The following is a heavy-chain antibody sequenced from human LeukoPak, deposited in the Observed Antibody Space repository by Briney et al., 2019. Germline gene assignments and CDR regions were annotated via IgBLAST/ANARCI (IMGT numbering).Heavy chain of an antibody. CDR2: ISGSASST. CDR1: GFTFSNYA. D-gene: IGHD6-19*01. J-gene: IGHJ5*02. Sequence: PVGSLRLSCAASGFTFSNYAMSSVRQAPGKGLEWVSAISGSASSTYHADSVKGRFTISRDNSKNTLYLQMHSLRAEDTAVYYCAKYGGGWYPPIDPWGQGTLVTVSS. V-gene: IGHV3-23*01. CDR3: AKYGGGWYPPIDP.